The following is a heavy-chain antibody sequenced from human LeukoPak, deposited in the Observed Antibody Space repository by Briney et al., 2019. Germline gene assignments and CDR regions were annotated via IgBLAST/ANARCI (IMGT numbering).Heavy chain of an antibody. V-gene: IGHV3-9*01. D-gene: IGHD4-23*01. Sequence: QPGGSLRLSCAASGFTFEHYGMHWVRQVPGKGLEWVSYITWNSGYKGYADSVKGRFAISRDNAKSSLYLQMNSLTGDDTAFYYCAKASDYGGNEFDCWGQGILVTVSS. CDR2: ITWNSGYK. J-gene: IGHJ5*01. CDR1: GFTFEHYG. CDR3: AKASDYGGNEFDC.